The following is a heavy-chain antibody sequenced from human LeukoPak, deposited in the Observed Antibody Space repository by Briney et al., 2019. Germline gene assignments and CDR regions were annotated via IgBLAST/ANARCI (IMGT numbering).Heavy chain of an antibody. CDR1: GFIFSNYA. Sequence: PGGSLRLSCAASGFIFSNYAMTWVRQAPGKGLEWVSIIGGVSESFYYADSVKGRFTLSRDNSKDTLYLQINSLRDEDTAVYYCARRWLGDPYGMDVWGQGTTVSVSS. CDR3: ARRWLGDPYGMDV. CDR2: IGGVSESF. D-gene: IGHD3-10*01. V-gene: IGHV3-23*01. J-gene: IGHJ6*02.